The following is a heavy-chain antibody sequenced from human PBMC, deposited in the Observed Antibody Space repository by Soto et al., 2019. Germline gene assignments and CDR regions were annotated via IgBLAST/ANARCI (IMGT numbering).Heavy chain of an antibody. J-gene: IGHJ3*02. V-gene: IGHV1-69*13. CDR2: IIPIFGTA. CDR1: GGTFSSYA. D-gene: IGHD1-26*01. CDR3: ARDSGVGATRGAFDI. Sequence: ASVKVSCKASGGTFSSYAISWVRQAPGQGLEWMGGIIPIFGTANYAQKFQGRVTITADESTSTAYMELSSLRTEDTAVYYCARDSGVGATRGAFDIWGQGTMVTVSS.